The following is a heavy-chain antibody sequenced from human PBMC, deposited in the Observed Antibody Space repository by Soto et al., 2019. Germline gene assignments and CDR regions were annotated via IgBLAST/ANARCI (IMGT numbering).Heavy chain of an antibody. V-gene: IGHV3-48*02. J-gene: IGHJ4*02. CDR1: GFKFSIYS. D-gene: IGHD6-19*01. CDR3: ARSVEGHFDY. Sequence: EVQLVESGGALVQPGGSLRLSCAASGFKFSIYSMNWVRQAPGKGLEWSAYITSDTKTIKYADSVKGRFTISRDNAKNSVYLQINSLSDEDTAVYYCARSVEGHFDYWGQGTVVTVSS. CDR2: ITSDTKTI.